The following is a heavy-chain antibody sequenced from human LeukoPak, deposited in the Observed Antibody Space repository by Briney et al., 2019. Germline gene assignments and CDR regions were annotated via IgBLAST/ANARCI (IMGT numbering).Heavy chain of an antibody. CDR1: GGSISSDGYY. CDR2: IYYSGST. V-gene: IGHV4-31*03. J-gene: IGHJ4*02. Sequence: SETLSLTCTVSGGSISSDGYYWSWIPQHPGKGLEWIGYIYYSGSTYYNPSLKSRVTISVDTSKNQFSLKLSSLTAADTAVYYCGRGGSVNWTLDYWGQGTLVTVSS. CDR3: GRGGSVNWTLDY. D-gene: IGHD1-1*01.